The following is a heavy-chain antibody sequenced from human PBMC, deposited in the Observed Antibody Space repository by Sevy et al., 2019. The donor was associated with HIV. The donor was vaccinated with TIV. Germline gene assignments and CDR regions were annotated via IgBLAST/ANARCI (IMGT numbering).Heavy chain of an antibody. D-gene: IGHD2-2*01. J-gene: IGHJ5*02. CDR1: DGSFSGYY. V-gene: IGHV4-34*01. CDR2: INESGIT. CDR3: ARSPPVVVVPGAPSWFDP. Sequence: SETLSLTCAVHDGSFSGYYWNWIRQLPGKGLEWIGEINESGITNYNPSLKSRVTISLDTSKKEFSLKLNSVTAADPAVYFCARSPPVVVVPGAPSWFDPWGQGTLVTVSS.